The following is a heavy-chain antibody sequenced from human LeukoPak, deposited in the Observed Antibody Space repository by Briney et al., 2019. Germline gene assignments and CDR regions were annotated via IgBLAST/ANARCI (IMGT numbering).Heavy chain of an antibody. CDR3: ARGTHPHYYDSSFELDY. Sequence: PGGSLRLSCAASGFTFSSYSMNWVRQAPGKGLEWVSSISSSSSYIYYADSVKGRFTISRDNAKNSLYLQMNSLRAEDTAVYYCARGTHPHYYDSSFELDYWGQGTLVTVSS. V-gene: IGHV3-21*01. J-gene: IGHJ4*01. D-gene: IGHD3-22*01. CDR2: ISSSSSYI. CDR1: GFTFSSYS.